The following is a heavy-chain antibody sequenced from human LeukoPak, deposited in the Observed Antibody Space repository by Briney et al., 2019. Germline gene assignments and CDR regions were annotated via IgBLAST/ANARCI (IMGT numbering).Heavy chain of an antibody. CDR3: ARAVANYYYDSSGPALDI. V-gene: IGHV4-34*01. CDR2: ISHSGST. J-gene: IGHJ3*02. Sequence: SETLSLTCTVYGGSFSDYYWSWIRQPPGKGLEWIGEISHSGSTNYNPSLKSRVTISVDTSKNQFSLKLSSVTAADTAVYYCARAVANYYYDSSGPALDIWGQGTMVTVSS. CDR1: GGSFSDYY. D-gene: IGHD3-22*01.